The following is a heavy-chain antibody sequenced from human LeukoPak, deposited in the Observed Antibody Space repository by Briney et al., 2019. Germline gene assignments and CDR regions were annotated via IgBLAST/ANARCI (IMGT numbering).Heavy chain of an antibody. J-gene: IGHJ4*02. CDR1: GYTFTSYY. V-gene: IGHV1-46*01. D-gene: IGHD3-10*01. Sequence: ASVKVSCKASGYTFTSYYMHWVRQAPGQGLEWMGIINPSGGSTSYAQKFQGRVTMTRDTSTSTVYMELSSLRSEDTAVYYCVKDGSGSYYTYYFDYWGQGTLVTVSS. CDR2: INPSGGST. CDR3: VKDGSGSYYTYYFDY.